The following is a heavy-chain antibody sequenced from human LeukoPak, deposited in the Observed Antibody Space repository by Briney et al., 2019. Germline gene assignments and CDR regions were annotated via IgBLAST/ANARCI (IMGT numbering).Heavy chain of an antibody. Sequence: GGSLRLSCAASGFTFSSYAMSWVRQAPGKGLEWVSAISGSGGSTYYADSVKGRFTISRDNSKNTLYLQMNSLRAEDTAVYYCAKGGRLGPLYYMDVWGKGTTVTVSS. D-gene: IGHD6-25*01. CDR3: AKGGRLGPLYYMDV. CDR2: ISGSGGST. J-gene: IGHJ6*03. V-gene: IGHV3-23*01. CDR1: GFTFSSYA.